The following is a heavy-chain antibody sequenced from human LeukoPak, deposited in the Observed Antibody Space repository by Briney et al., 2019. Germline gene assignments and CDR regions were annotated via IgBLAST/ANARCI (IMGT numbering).Heavy chain of an antibody. CDR1: GGSISSSSYY. V-gene: IGHV4-39*07. CDR2: IYYSGST. CDR3: ARYYDSSGPFDY. Sequence: PSETLSLTCTVSGGSISSSSYYWGWIRQPPGRGLEWIGSIYYSGSTYYNPSLKSRVTISVDTSKNQFSLKLGSVTAADTAVYYCARYYDSSGPFDYWGQGTLVTVSS. D-gene: IGHD3-22*01. J-gene: IGHJ4*02.